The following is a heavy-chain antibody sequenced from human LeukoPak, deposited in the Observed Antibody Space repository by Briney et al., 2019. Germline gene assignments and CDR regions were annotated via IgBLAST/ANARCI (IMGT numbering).Heavy chain of an antibody. D-gene: IGHD2-8*01. J-gene: IGHJ6*02. Sequence: ASVKVSCKASGYTFTSYDINWVRQATGQGLEWMGGIIPIFGTANYAQKFQGRVTITADESTSTAYMELSSLRSEDTAVYYCAREVLIYGMDVWGQGTTVTVSS. CDR1: GYTFTSYD. CDR3: AREVLIYGMDV. CDR2: IIPIFGTA. V-gene: IGHV1-69*13.